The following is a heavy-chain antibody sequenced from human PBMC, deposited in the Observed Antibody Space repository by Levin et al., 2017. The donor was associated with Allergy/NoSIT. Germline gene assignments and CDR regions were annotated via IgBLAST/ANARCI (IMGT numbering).Heavy chain of an antibody. CDR3: ARARYCDLEGNWFDP. J-gene: IGHJ5*02. D-gene: IGHD2-15*01. CDR1: GFSLTTGGVA. CDR2: IYWDDDK. V-gene: IGHV2-5*02. Sequence: ESGPTLVKPTQTLTLTCTFSGFSLTTGGVAVGWIRQPPGKALEWLALIYWDDDKHYSPSLKSRLTITKDTSKNQVFLTLTNMDPVDTATDYCARARYCDLEGNWFDPWGQGTLVTVSS.